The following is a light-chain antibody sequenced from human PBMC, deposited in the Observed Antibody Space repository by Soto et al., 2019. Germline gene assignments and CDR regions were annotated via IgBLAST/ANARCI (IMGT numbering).Light chain of an antibody. J-gene: IGKJ1*01. CDR2: GAS. CDR3: QQYGSSPVT. Sequence: EIVLTQSPGTLSLSPGEGATLSCRASQSVSSTYLAWYQQRPGQAPRLLIYGASSRDTGIPDRFSGSGSGTDFTLTISRLEPEDFAVYYCQQYGSSPVTFGQGTKVEIK. V-gene: IGKV3-20*01. CDR1: QSVSSTY.